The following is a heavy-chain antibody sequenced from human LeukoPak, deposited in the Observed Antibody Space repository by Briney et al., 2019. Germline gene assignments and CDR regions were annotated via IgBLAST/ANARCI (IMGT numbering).Heavy chain of an antibody. D-gene: IGHD2-21*02. V-gene: IGHV4-34*01. J-gene: IGHJ4*02. Sequence: SETLSLTCAVYGGSFSVYYWTWIRQPPGKGLEWIGEINHSGSTNYNPSLKSRVTISLDTSKNQFSLKLSSVTAADTAVYYCARGPDVVTAIPRDYWGQGTLVTVSS. CDR3: ARGPDVVTAIPRDY. CDR2: INHSGST. CDR1: GGSFSVYY.